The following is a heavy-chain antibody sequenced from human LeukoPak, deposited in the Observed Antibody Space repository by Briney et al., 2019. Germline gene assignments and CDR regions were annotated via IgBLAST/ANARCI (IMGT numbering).Heavy chain of an antibody. V-gene: IGHV3-11*04. D-gene: IGHD3-3*01. CDR2: ITSSGRAI. J-gene: IGHJ6*04. CDR1: GFTFSDFY. Sequence: GGSLRLSCAASGFTFSDFYMSWIRQAPGKGLEWVSYITSSGRAIYYADSVQGRFTISRDNAKNSLYLQMNSLRAEDTAVYYCARDPPYYDFWSGSDDLDVWGKGTTVTVSS. CDR3: ARDPPYYDFWSGSDDLDV.